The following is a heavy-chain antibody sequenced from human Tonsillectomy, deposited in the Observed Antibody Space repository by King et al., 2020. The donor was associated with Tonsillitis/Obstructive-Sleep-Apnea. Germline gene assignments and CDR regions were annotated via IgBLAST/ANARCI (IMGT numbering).Heavy chain of an antibody. CDR3: ARGSDSGDRREVYYYMDV. CDR1: GYTFTSYV. V-gene: IGHV7-4-1*02. D-gene: IGHD4-17*01. J-gene: IGHJ6*03. Sequence: VQLVESGSELKKPGASVNVSCTASGYTFTSYVMNWVRQAPGHGLEWMGWINTNTGXPTXAQGFTGRFVFSLDTSVSTAYLQISSLKAEDTAVYYCARGSDSGDRREVYYYMDVWGKGTTVTVSS. CDR2: INTNTGXP.